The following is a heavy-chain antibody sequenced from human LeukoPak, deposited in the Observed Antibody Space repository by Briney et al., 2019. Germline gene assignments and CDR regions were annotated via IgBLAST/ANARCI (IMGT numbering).Heavy chain of an antibody. CDR1: GFTFGDYA. CDR2: IRYDGSNK. J-gene: IGHJ4*02. D-gene: IGHD5-18*01. Sequence: GGSLRLSCTGSGFTFGDYAMSWVRQAPGKGLEWVAFIRYDGSNKYYADSVKGRFTISRDNSKNTLYLQMNSLRAEDTAVYYCARVRYNSGYIFDYWGQGTLVTVSS. V-gene: IGHV3-30*02. CDR3: ARVRYNSGYIFDY.